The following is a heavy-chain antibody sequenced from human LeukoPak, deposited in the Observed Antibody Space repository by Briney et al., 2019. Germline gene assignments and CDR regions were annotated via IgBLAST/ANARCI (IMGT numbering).Heavy chain of an antibody. CDR1: GFTFSSYW. CDR3: ARSDSGYEPYDAFDI. Sequence: PGGSLRLSCAASGFTFSSYWMSWVRQAPGKGLEWVANIKQDGSEKYYVDSVKGRFTISRDNAKNSLYLQMNSLRAEDTAVYYCARSDSGYEPYDAFDIWGQGTMVTVSS. J-gene: IGHJ3*02. V-gene: IGHV3-7*01. D-gene: IGHD5-12*01. CDR2: IKQDGSEK.